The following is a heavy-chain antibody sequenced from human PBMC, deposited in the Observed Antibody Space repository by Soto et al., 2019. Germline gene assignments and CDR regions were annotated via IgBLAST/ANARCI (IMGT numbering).Heavy chain of an antibody. D-gene: IGHD4-17*01. V-gene: IGHV3-7*04. Sequence: GGSLRLSCAASGFTFSTYWMSWVRRAPGKGLEWVAHIKQDGSDMYYVDSVKGRFTISRDNAQNSLFLQMNCLRVEDTAVYYRARPYYGDNTEPGYWGQGTQVTVSS. J-gene: IGHJ4*02. CDR3: ARPYYGDNTEPGY. CDR1: GFTFSTYW. CDR2: IKQDGSDM.